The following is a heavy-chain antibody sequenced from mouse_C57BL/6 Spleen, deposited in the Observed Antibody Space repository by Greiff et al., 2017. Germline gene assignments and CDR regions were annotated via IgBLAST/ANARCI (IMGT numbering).Heavy chain of an antibody. CDR3: ARDSSGYDYFDY. D-gene: IGHD3-2*02. CDR1: GYTFTSYW. Sequence: QVQLQQPGAELVRPGSSVKLSCKASGYTFTSYWMHWVKQRPIQGLEWIGNIDPSDSETHCNQKFKDKATLTVDKSSSTAYMQLSSLTSEDSAVYYCARDSSGYDYFDYWGQGTTLTVSS. V-gene: IGHV1-52*01. CDR2: IDPSDSET. J-gene: IGHJ2*01.